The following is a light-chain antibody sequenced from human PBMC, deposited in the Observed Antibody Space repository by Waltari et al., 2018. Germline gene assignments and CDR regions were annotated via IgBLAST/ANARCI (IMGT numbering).Light chain of an antibody. V-gene: IGKV1-33*01. CDR3: QQYDNLPYT. CDR2: DAS. CDR1: QDISKY. J-gene: IGKJ2*01. Sequence: DIQMTQSPSSLSASVGDRVPITCQASQDISKYLNCYQQKPGKATKLLIYDASNLDTEVPSIFRRSGHGTDLTFSISRLQPEDIATYYCQQYDNLPYTFGQGTKLEIK.